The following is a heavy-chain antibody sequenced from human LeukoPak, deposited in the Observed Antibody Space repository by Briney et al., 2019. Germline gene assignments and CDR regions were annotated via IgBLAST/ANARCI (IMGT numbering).Heavy chain of an antibody. CDR3: ARVSGSYKNAFDI. V-gene: IGHV4-59*08. CDR2: IYYSGST. J-gene: IGHJ3*02. CDR1: GGSFSGYY. D-gene: IGHD3-10*01. Sequence: PSETLSLTCAVYGGSFSGYYWSWIRQPPGKGLEWIGYIYYSGSTNYNPSLKSRVTISVDTSKNQFSLKLSSVTAADTAVYYCARVSGSYKNAFDIWGQGTMVTVSS.